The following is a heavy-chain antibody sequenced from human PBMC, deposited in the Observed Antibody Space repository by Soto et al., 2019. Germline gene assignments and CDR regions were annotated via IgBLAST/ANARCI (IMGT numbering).Heavy chain of an antibody. V-gene: IGHV4-39*07. Sequence: SETLSLTCTVSGGSISNSSYVWGWIRQPPGKVQQWIESVSHSVSTYYNPSLKSRVTISVDNSKTQFSLKLSSVTASDTVVYFWARLQGGYSSSWWDYWGQGTLVTVSS. D-gene: IGHD6-13*01. CDR1: GGSISNSSYV. CDR2: VSHSVST. CDR3: ARLQGGYSSSWWDY. J-gene: IGHJ4*02.